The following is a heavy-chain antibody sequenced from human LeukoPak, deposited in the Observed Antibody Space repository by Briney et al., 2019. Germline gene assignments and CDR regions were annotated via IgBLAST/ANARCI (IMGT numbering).Heavy chain of an antibody. Sequence: SQTLSLTCAVSGGSISSGGYSWSWIRQPPGKGLEWIGYIYHSGSTYCNPSLKSRVTISVDRSKNQFSLKLSSVTAADTAVYYCARVVVVPAAPPHWFDPWGQGTLVTVSS. CDR1: GGSISSGGYS. J-gene: IGHJ5*02. CDR2: IYHSGST. D-gene: IGHD2-2*01. CDR3: ARVVVVPAAPPHWFDP. V-gene: IGHV4-30-2*01.